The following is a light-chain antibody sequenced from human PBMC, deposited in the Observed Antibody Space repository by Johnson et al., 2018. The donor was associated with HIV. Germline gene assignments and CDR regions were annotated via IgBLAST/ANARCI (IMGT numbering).Light chain of an antibody. Sequence: QSVLTQPPSVSAAPGQKVTISCSGSSSNIGSNYVSWYRQFPGTAPKLLIYENDKRPSGIPDRFSGSKSGTSATLALTGLQPGAEADYYSGTWGSSLRKVFGTGTKVTV. J-gene: IGLJ1*01. CDR3: GTWGSSLRKV. CDR2: END. V-gene: IGLV1-51*02. CDR1: SSNIGSNY.